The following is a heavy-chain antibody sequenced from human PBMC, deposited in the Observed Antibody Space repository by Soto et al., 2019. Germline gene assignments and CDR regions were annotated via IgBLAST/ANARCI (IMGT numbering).Heavy chain of an antibody. CDR3: ARSNGDYGDY. CDR1: GNSIMTSS. J-gene: IGHJ4*02. CDR2: IYYSGST. Sequence: SETFTRNANAVGNSIMTSSWSLIRQPPGNGLDWVGYIYYSGSTNCNPALKSRVTISVDTSKNQFFLKLSSVTVADTAVYYCARSNGDYGDYWSQGTLFTVAS. D-gene: IGHD4-17*01. V-gene: IGHV4-59*01.